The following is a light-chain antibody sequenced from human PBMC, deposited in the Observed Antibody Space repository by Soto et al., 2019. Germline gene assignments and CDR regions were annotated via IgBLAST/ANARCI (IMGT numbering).Light chain of an antibody. CDR1: QTISGW. J-gene: IGKJ1*01. CDR3: QQYGSSGT. CDR2: KAS. Sequence: EIQITQSPSTLSGSVGDRVTITCRASQTISGWLSWYQQQPGKAPQLLIYKASSLESGLPSSFSGSGSGTEFTLTISRLEPEDFAVYYCQQYGSSGTFGQGTKVDIK. V-gene: IGKV1-5*03.